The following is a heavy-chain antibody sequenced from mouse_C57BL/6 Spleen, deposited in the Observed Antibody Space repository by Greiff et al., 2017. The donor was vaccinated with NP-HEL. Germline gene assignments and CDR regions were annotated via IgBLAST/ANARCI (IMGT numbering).Heavy chain of an antibody. Sequence: VQLKESGPELVKPGASVKMSCKASGYTFTDYNMHWVKQSHGKSLEWIGYINPNNGGTSYNQKFKGKATLTVNKSSSTAYMELRSLTSEDSAVYYCARTGWLLRTLYFDVWGTGTTVTVSS. V-gene: IGHV1-22*01. J-gene: IGHJ1*03. CDR3: ARTGWLLRTLYFDV. CDR1: GYTFTDYN. D-gene: IGHD2-3*01. CDR2: INPNNGGT.